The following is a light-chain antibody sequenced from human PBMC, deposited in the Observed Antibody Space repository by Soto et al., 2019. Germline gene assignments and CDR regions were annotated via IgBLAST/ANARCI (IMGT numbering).Light chain of an antibody. CDR3: QQYSSSPLT. Sequence: EIVLTQSPGTLSLSPGERATLSCRASQSVSSSYLAWYQQKPGEAPRLLIYGASSRATGIPDRFSSSGSGTDFTLTISRLEPEDFAVYYCQQYSSSPLTVGGGTKVEIK. CDR2: GAS. CDR1: QSVSSSY. J-gene: IGKJ4*01. V-gene: IGKV3-20*01.